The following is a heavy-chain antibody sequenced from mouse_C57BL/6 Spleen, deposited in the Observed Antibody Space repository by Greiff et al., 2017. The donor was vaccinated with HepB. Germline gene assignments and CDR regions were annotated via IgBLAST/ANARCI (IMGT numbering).Heavy chain of an antibody. J-gene: IGHJ2*01. V-gene: IGHV1-55*01. Sequence: QVQLQQPGAELVKPGASVKMSCKASGYTFTSYWITWVKQRPGQGLEWIGDIYPGSGSTNYNEKFKSKATLTVDTSSSTAYMQLSSLTSEDSAVYYCARGLGTVVATSPYYFDYWGQGTTLTVSS. D-gene: IGHD1-1*01. CDR3: ARGLGTVVATSPYYFDY. CDR2: IYPGSGST. CDR1: GYTFTSYW.